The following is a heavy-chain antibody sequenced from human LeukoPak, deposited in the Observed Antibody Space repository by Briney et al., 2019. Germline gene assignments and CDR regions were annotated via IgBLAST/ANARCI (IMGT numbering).Heavy chain of an antibody. CDR3: ARNKWAEVRGVILAYYYYYYGMDV. J-gene: IGHJ6*02. D-gene: IGHD3-10*01. CDR1: GDSVSSNSAA. CDR2: TYYRSKWYN. Sequence: SQTLSLTCAISGDSVSSNSAAWNWIRQSPSRGLEWLGRTYYRSKWYNDYAVSVKSRITINPDTSKNQFSLQLNSVTPEDTAVYYCARNKWAEVRGVILAYYYYYYGMDVWGQGTTVTVSS. V-gene: IGHV6-1*01.